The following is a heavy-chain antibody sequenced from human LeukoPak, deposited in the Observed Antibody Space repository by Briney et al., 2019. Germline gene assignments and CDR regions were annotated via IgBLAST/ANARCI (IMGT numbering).Heavy chain of an antibody. CDR1: GGSFSGYY. J-gene: IGHJ4*02. CDR2: INHSGST. CDR3: ARNGDGLLWFGEFYY. V-gene: IGHV4-34*01. Sequence: SETLSLTCAVYGGSFSGYYWSWIRQPPGKGLEWIGEINHSGSTNYNPSLKSRVTISVDTSKSQFSLKLSSVTAADTAVYYCARNGDGLLWFGEFYYWGQGTLVTVSS. D-gene: IGHD3-10*01.